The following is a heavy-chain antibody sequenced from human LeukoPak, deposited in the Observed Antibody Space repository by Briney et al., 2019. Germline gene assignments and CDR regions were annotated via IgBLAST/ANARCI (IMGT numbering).Heavy chain of an antibody. CDR3: ARDATYYYGSGSYSTFDY. J-gene: IGHJ4*02. V-gene: IGHV4-59*01. CDR2: IYYSGST. CDR1: GGSISSYY. D-gene: IGHD3-10*01. Sequence: SEALSLTCTVSGGSISSYYWSWIRQPPGKGLEWIGYIYYSGSTNYNPSLKSRVSISVDTSKNQFSLKLSSVTAADTAVYYCARDATYYYGSGSYSTFDYWGQGTLVTVPS.